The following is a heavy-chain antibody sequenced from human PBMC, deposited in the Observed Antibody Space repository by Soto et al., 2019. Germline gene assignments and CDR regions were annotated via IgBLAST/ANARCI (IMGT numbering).Heavy chain of an antibody. CDR2: IIPIFGTA. D-gene: IGHD3-10*01. CDR3: ARDWGRGYGSGTNWFDP. Sequence: QVQLVQSGAEVKKPGSSVKVSCKASGGTFSSYAISWVRQAPGQGLEWMGGIIPIFGTANYAQKFQGRVTITADESTSTAYMELSSLRSEDTAVYYCARDWGRGYGSGTNWFDPWGQGTLVTVSS. J-gene: IGHJ5*02. CDR1: GGTFSSYA. V-gene: IGHV1-69*12.